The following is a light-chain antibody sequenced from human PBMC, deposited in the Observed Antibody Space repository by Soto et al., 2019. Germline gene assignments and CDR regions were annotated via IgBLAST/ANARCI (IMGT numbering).Light chain of an antibody. CDR1: QSISTN. J-gene: IGKJ1*01. Sequence: EIVISKSAATLSVSPGERVTLSCRASQSISTNLAWYQQKRGQAPRLLIYGASTRATGIPDRFSGSGSGTDFTLTISSLQPEDFATYYCLYHNTPWTFGQGTKVDI. CDR2: GAS. V-gene: IGKV3D-15*01. CDR3: LYHNTPWT.